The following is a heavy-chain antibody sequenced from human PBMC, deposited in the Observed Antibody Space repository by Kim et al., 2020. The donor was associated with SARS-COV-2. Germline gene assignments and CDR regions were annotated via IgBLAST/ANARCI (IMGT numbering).Heavy chain of an antibody. Sequence: GGSLRLSCAASGFTFSDYFMSWIRQAPGKGLEWISSIKIGTAYTSYTKYADSLRGRFTISRDNAKNSLYLQINSLSAEDTAMYYCARWLSEWERHAFDIWGQGTLVTVSS. D-gene: IGHD1-26*01. CDR1: GFTFSDYF. CDR3: ARWLSEWERHAFDI. V-gene: IGHV3-11*03. CDR2: IKIGTAYTS. J-gene: IGHJ3*02.